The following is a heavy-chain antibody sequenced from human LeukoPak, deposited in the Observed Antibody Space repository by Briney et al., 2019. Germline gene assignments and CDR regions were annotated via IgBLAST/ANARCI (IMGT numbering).Heavy chain of an antibody. CDR3: VREAGYCASVCLKSNWFDP. V-gene: IGHV3-23*01. D-gene: IGHD2-21*02. Sequence: TGGSLRLSCAASGFPFSRHAMSWVRQPPGKGVEWVSAISNGNTYYADSVRGRFTISKDDSKNAVYLQMNSLRDEDTALYYPVREAGYCASVCLKSNWFDPWGQGTLVTVSS. CDR2: ISNGNT. J-gene: IGHJ5*02. CDR1: GFPFSRHA.